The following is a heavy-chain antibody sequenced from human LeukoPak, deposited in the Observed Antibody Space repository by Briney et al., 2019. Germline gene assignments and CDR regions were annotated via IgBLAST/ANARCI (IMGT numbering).Heavy chain of an antibody. CDR1: GFTFSSYA. CDR3: ARADYDILTGFVDY. J-gene: IGHJ4*02. CDR2: ISYDGSNK. Sequence: GGSLRLSCAASGFTFSSYAMHWVRQAPGKGLEWVAVISYDGSNKYYADSVKGRFTISRDNSKNTLYLQMNSLRAEDTAVYYCARADYDILTGFVDYWGQGTLVTVPS. V-gene: IGHV3-30-3*01. D-gene: IGHD3-9*01.